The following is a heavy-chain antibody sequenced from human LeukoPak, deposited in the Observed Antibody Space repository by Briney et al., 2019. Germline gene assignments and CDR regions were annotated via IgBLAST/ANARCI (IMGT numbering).Heavy chain of an antibody. V-gene: IGHV4-30-2*01. Sequence: SSETLSLTCAVSGHSISSGDYSWSWIRQPSGKGLEWIGYIFHSGSSYYNPSLKSRVTISVDKSKNQFSLRLTSVTAADTAVYYCARELWFVNAPGSWFDPWGQGTLVTVSS. CDR3: ARELWFVNAPGSWFDP. CDR1: GHSISSGDYS. J-gene: IGHJ5*02. D-gene: IGHD3-10*01. CDR2: IFHSGSS.